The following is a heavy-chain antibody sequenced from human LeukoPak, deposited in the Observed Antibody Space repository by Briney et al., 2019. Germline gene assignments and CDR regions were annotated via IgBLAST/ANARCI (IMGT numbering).Heavy chain of an antibody. V-gene: IGHV3-23*01. CDR2: ISGSGGST. D-gene: IGHD3-10*01. J-gene: IGHJ4*02. CDR1: GFTFSSYW. CDR3: APRGGYGSAFDY. Sequence: PGGSLRLSCAASGFTFSSYWMSWVRQAPGKGLEWVSAISGSGGSTYYADSVKGRFTISRDNSKNTLYLQMNSLRAEDTAVYYCAPRGGYGSAFDYWGQGTLVTVSS.